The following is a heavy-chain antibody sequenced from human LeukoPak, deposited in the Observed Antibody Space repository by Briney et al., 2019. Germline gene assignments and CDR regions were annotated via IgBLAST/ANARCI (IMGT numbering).Heavy chain of an antibody. CDR2: IYYSGST. V-gene: IGHV4-39*01. J-gene: IGHJ4*02. D-gene: IGHD3-9*01. CDR1: GGSISSGYY. Sequence: SETLSLTCTVSGGSISSGYYWGWIRQPPGKGLEWIGSIYYSGSTYYNPSLKSRVTISVDTSKNQFSLKLSSVTAADTAVYYCARHNPPNDWLFDYWGQGTLVTVSS. CDR3: ARHNPPNDWLFDY.